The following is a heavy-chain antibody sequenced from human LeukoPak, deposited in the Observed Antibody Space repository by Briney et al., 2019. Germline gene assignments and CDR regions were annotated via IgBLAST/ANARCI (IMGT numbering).Heavy chain of an antibody. J-gene: IGHJ5*02. D-gene: IGHD3-3*01. CDR1: GYTFTSYG. V-gene: IGHV1-18*01. CDR3: AREGQVQENYDFWSGYQTLNWFDP. Sequence: GASVKVSCKASGYTFTSYGISWVRQAPGQGLEWMGWISAYNGNTNYAQKLQGRVTMTTDTSTSTAYMELRSLRSDDTAVYYCAREGQVQENYDFWSGYQTLNWFDPWGQGTLVTVSS. CDR2: ISAYNGNT.